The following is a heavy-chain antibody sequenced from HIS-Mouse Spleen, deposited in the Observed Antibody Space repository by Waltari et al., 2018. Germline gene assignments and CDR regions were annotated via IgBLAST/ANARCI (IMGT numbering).Heavy chain of an antibody. D-gene: IGHD1-7*01. J-gene: IGHJ4*02. CDR3: ARIQAGKLELPFDY. CDR1: GFSLSTSGMC. CDR2: IDWDDDK. V-gene: IGHV2-70*15. Sequence: QVTLRESGPALVKPTQTLTLTCTFSGFSLSTSGMCVSWIRQPPGKALEWLARIDWDDDKYYSNSLKTRLTISKDTSKNQVVLTMTNMDPVDTATYYCARIQAGKLELPFDYWGQGTLVTVSS.